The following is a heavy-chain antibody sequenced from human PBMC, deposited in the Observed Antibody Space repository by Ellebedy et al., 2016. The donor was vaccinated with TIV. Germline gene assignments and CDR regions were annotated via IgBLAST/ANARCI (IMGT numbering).Heavy chain of an antibody. CDR3: ARRYYGDYYVDS. V-gene: IGHV3-30-3*01. Sequence: GGSLRLSCAASGFTFSSYAMHWVRQAPGKGLEWVAVISYDGSNKYYADSVKGRFTISRDNSKNTLYLQMNSLRGEDTAVYYCARRYYGDYYVDSWGQGTLVTVSS. CDR1: GFTFSSYA. J-gene: IGHJ4*02. D-gene: IGHD4-17*01. CDR2: ISYDGSNK.